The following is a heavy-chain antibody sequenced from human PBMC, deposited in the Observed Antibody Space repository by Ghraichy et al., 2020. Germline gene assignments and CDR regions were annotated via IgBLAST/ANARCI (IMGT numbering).Heavy chain of an antibody. CDR2: IKQDGSEK. J-gene: IGHJ6*02. CDR1: GFTFSSYW. V-gene: IGHV3-7*03. D-gene: IGHD3-10*01. Sequence: GGSLRLSCAASGFTFSSYWMSWVRQAPGKGLEWVANIKQDGSEKYYVDSVKGRFTISRDNAKNSLYLQMNSLRAEDTAVYYCARIVRDTWGRHYYYYGMDVWGQGTTVTVSS. CDR3: ARIVRDTWGRHYYYYGMDV.